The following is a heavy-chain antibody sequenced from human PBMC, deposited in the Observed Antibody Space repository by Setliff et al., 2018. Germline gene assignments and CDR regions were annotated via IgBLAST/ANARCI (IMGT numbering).Heavy chain of an antibody. J-gene: IGHJ4*02. CDR3: ARGSVDFVVVPAAAKFDY. Sequence: ASVKVSCKASGGTFSSYGISWVRQAPGQGLEWMGGTIPVFGTTDYAQKFQGRVTIMTDESTSTAYMELSSLTSEDTAVYYCARGSVDFVVVPAAAKFDYWGPGTLVTVSS. D-gene: IGHD2-2*01. V-gene: IGHV1-69*05. CDR1: GGTFSSYG. CDR2: TIPVFGTT.